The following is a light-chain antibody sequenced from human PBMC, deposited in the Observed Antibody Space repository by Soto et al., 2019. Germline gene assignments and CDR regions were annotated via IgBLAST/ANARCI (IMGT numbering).Light chain of an antibody. CDR2: GAS. J-gene: IGKJ1*01. V-gene: IGKV3-15*01. CDR3: QQYNNWPPMA. Sequence: EIVMTQSPATLSVSPGERATLSCRASQGVRGNLAWYQQKPGQPPRLLIYGASTRATGIPARFSGSGSGTEFTLTISSLQSEDFAVYYCQQYNNWPPMAFGQGTKVEIK. CDR1: QGVRGN.